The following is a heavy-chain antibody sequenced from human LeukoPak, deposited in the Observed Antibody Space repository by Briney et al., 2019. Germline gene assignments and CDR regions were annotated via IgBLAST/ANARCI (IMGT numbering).Heavy chain of an antibody. CDR3: AREYYDFWSGYSYYYYYYMDV. Sequence: GGSLRLSCAASGFTFSSYAMSWVPQAPGKGLEWVSAISGSGGSTYYADSVKGRFTISRDNAKNTLYLQMNSLRAEDAAVYYCAREYYDFWSGYSYYYYYYMDVWGKGTTVTVSS. D-gene: IGHD3-3*01. CDR1: GFTFSSYA. CDR2: ISGSGGST. V-gene: IGHV3-23*01. J-gene: IGHJ6*03.